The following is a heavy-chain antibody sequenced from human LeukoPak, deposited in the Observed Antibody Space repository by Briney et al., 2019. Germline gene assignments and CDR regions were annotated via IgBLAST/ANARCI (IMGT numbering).Heavy chain of an antibody. CDR3: ARETYDFWSALHFYYFDY. V-gene: IGHV1-18*01. Sequence: GASVKVSCKASGYTFTSYGISWVRQAPGQGLEWMGWISAYNGNTNYAQKLQGRVTMTTDTSTSTAYMELRSLRSDDTAVYYCARETYDFWSALHFYYFDYWGQGTLVTVSS. CDR1: GYTFTSYG. J-gene: IGHJ4*02. D-gene: IGHD3-3*01. CDR2: ISAYNGNT.